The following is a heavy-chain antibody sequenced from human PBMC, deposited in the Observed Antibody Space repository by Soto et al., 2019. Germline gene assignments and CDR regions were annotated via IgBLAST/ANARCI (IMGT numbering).Heavy chain of an antibody. V-gene: IGHV3-30*18. CDR2: ISYDGSNK. Sequence: GGYLRLSCAASGFTFSSYGMHWVRQVPGKGLEWVAVISYDGSNKYYADSVKGRFTISRDNSKNTLYLQMNSLRAEDTAVYYCAKAYTTINYYFDYWGQGTLVTVSS. D-gene: IGHD3-16*01. CDR1: GFTFSSYG. J-gene: IGHJ4*02. CDR3: AKAYTTINYYFDY.